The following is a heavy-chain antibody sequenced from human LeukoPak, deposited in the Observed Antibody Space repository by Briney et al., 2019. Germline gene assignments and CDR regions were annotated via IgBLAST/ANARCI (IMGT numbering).Heavy chain of an antibody. V-gene: IGHV3-23*01. D-gene: IGHD3-22*01. J-gene: IGHJ4*02. CDR2: FSGSGGST. CDR3: AKAESYYDSSGYYSFDY. CDR1: GFTFSSYA. Sequence: GGSLRLSCAASGFTFSSYAMSWVRQAPGKGLEWVSAFSGSGGSTYYADSVKGRFTISRDNSKNTLYLQMNSLRAEDTAVYYCAKAESYYDSSGYYSFDYWGQGTLVTVSS.